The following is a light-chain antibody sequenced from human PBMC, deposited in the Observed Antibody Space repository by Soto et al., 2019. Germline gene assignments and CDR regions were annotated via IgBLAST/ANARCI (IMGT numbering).Light chain of an antibody. Sequence: DIVMTQSPDSLAVSLGERATINCKSSQNILHSSNNKNYLAWYQQKPGQPPKLLIYWASTRESGVPDRFSGSGSGTDFTLTISSLQAEDVAVYYCQKYSGTPATFGQGTQLEIK. CDR1: QNILHSSNNKNY. CDR3: QKYSGTPAT. V-gene: IGKV4-1*01. CDR2: WAS. J-gene: IGKJ2*01.